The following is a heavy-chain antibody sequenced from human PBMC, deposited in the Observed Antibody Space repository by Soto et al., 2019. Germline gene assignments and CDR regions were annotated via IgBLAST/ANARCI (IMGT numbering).Heavy chain of an antibody. Sequence: GGSLRLSCAASGFTFSSYWMSWVRQAPGKGLEWVANIKQDGSEKYYVDSVKGRFTISRDNAKNSLYLQMSSLRAEDTAVYYCARSAARGVDYYGMDVWGQGTTVTVSS. D-gene: IGHD3-10*01. CDR1: GFTFSSYW. CDR2: IKQDGSEK. CDR3: ARSAARGVDYYGMDV. J-gene: IGHJ6*02. V-gene: IGHV3-7*01.